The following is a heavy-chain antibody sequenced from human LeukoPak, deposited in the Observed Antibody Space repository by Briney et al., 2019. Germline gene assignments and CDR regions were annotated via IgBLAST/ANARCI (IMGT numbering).Heavy chain of an antibody. J-gene: IGHJ6*03. V-gene: IGHV1-2*04. CDR1: GYTFTGYY. D-gene: IGHD1-26*01. CDR2: INPNSGGT. CDR3: ARHWLRGATKPGYMDV. Sequence: ASVKVSCKASGYTFTGYYMHWVRQAPGQGLEWMGWINPNSGGTNYAQKFQGWVTMTRDTSISTAYMELSRLRSDDTAVYYCARHWLRGATKPGYMDVWGKGTTVTVSS.